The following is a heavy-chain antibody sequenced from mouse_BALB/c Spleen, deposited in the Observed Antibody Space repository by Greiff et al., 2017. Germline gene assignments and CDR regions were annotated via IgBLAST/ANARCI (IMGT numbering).Heavy chain of an antibody. CDR1: GFTFSSYA. CDR3: ASHRYAGDGLAY. V-gene: IGHV5-9-3*01. Sequence: EVQLVESGGGLVKPGGSLKLSCAASGFTFSSYAMSWVRQTPEKRLEWVATISSGGSYTYYPDSVKGRFTISRDNAKNTLYLQMSSLRSEDTAMYCCASHRYAGDGLAYWGQGTLVTVSA. CDR2: ISSGGSYT. J-gene: IGHJ3*01. D-gene: IGHD2-14*01.